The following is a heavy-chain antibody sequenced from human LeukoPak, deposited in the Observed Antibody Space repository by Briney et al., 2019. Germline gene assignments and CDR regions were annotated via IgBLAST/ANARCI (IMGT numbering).Heavy chain of an antibody. V-gene: IGHV4-39*07. D-gene: IGHD1-14*01. CDR3: AREITWHMDV. Sequence: SETLSLTCTVSGGSISSSNSYWGWIRQPPGKGLEWIGGIYYSGITYYNPSLKSRVTISVDTSRNQFSLKLSSATAADTAVYYCAREITWHMDVWGKGTMVTVSS. J-gene: IGHJ6*03. CDR1: GGSISSSNSY. CDR2: IYYSGIT.